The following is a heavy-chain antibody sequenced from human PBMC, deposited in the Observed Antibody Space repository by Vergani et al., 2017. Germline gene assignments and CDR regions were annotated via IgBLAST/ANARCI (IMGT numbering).Heavy chain of an antibody. J-gene: IGHJ6*02. V-gene: IGHV4-34*01. CDR1: GGSFSGYY. CDR3: ARLQKSYRVATEFYYYYGMDV. Sequence: QVQLQQWGAGLLKPSETLSLTCAVYGGSFSGYYWSLIRQPPGKGLEWIGEINHSGSTNYKPSLKSRVTISVDTSKNQFSLKLSSVTAADTAVYYCARLQKSYRVATEFYYYYGMDVWGQGP. CDR2: INHSGST. D-gene: IGHD5-12*01.